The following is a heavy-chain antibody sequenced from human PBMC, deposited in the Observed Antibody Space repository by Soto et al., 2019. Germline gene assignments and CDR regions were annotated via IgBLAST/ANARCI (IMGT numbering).Heavy chain of an antibody. CDR1: GYTFTGYY. V-gene: IGHV1-2*04. D-gene: IGHD6-6*01. CDR2: INPNSGGT. J-gene: IGHJ6*02. CDR3: ARDLGGIAARSDMDYYGMDV. Sequence: ASVKVSCKASGYTFTGYYMHWVRQAPGQGLEWMGWINPNSGGTNYAQKFQGWVTMTRDRSISTAYMELSRVRSDDTAVYYCARDLGGIAARSDMDYYGMDVWGQGTTVTVSS.